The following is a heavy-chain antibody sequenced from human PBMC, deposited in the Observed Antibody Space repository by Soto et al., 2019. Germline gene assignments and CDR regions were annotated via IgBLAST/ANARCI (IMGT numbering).Heavy chain of an antibody. Sequence: PSETLSLTCTVSGGPISSGGYYWSWIRQHPGKGLEWIGYIYYSGSTYYNPSLKSRVTISVDTSKNQFSLKLSSVTAADTAVYYCARDPPVGEYGMDVWGQGTTVTVSS. V-gene: IGHV4-31*03. CDR2: IYYSGST. CDR1: GGPISSGGYY. J-gene: IGHJ6*02. D-gene: IGHD2-21*01. CDR3: ARDPPVGEYGMDV.